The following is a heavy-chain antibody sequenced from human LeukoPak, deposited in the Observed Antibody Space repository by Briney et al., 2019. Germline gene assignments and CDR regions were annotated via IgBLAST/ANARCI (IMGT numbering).Heavy chain of an antibody. V-gene: IGHV1-69*06. J-gene: IGHJ2*01. CDR2: IIPIFCTA. D-gene: IGHD1-26*01. CDR3: ARGPIVGDTTRGWYIDL. Sequence: SVKVSCKASGCTFSSYAISWVRQAPGQGLEWMGGIIPIFCTANYAQKFQGRVTITADKSTSTAYMEVSSLRSEDTAVYYCARGPIVGDTTRGWYIDLWGRGTLVTVSS. CDR1: GCTFSSYA.